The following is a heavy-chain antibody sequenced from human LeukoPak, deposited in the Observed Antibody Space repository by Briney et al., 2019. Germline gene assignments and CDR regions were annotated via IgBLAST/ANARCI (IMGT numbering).Heavy chain of an antibody. V-gene: IGHV3-66*01. CDR1: GFTVSSNY. Sequence: SGGSLRLSCAASGFTVSSNYMSWVRQAPGKGLEWVSAIHSGGSTYYRDSVKGRFTISRDNSKNTVYLQMNSLRAEDTVVYYCARDLPFDYWGQGTLVTVSS. J-gene: IGHJ4*02. CDR2: IHSGGST. CDR3: ARDLPFDY.